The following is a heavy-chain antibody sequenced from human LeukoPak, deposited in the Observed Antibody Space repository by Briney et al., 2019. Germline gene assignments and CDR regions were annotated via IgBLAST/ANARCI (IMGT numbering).Heavy chain of an antibody. CDR1: GGSISSGDYY. V-gene: IGHV4-30-4*01. CDR3: ASTMVRGVPSNWFDP. J-gene: IGHJ5*02. Sequence: PSETLSLTCTVSGGSISSGDYYWSWIRQPPGKGLEWIGYIYYSGSTYYNPSLKSRVTISVDTSKNQFSLKLSSVTAADTAVYYCASTMVRGVPSNWFDPWGQGTLVTVSS. CDR2: IYYSGST. D-gene: IGHD3-10*01.